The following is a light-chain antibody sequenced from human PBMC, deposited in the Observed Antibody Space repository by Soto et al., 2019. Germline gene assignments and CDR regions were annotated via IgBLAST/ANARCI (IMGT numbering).Light chain of an antibody. CDR1: HDTSNS. CDR2: GAS. V-gene: IGKV1-16*01. J-gene: IGKJ2*01. CDR3: QQYSSFPYT. Sequence: DIQMTQSPSSLSASVGDRVTITCRASHDTSNSVAWFQQRPGMAPKSLIYGASSLQSGVSSRFSGSGSGTQFTLTISSLQPEDCATYYCQQYSSFPYTFGQGTKLAIK.